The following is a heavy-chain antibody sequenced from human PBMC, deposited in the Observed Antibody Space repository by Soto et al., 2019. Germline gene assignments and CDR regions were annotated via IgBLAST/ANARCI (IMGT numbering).Heavy chain of an antibody. CDR3: ARGEGNWNYGYYYSVMDV. V-gene: IGHV4-34*01. Sequence: SETMPLSCAFDGLSFSGYCWSLLRTPEGKGLEWIGEINHSGSTNYNPSLKSRVTISVDTSKNQFSLKLSSVTAADTAVYYCARGEGNWNYGYYYSVMDVWVQGTTVTGSS. D-gene: IGHD1-7*01. CDR2: INHSGST. J-gene: IGHJ6*02. CDR1: GLSFSGYC.